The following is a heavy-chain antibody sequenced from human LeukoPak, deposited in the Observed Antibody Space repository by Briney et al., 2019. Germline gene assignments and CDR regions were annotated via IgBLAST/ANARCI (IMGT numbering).Heavy chain of an antibody. J-gene: IGHJ4*02. D-gene: IGHD6-19*01. Sequence: PSETLSLTCTVSGGSTRSSYYYWGWIRQPPGKGLEWIGSIYDSGSTYYNPSLKSRVTISVDTSKNQFSLKLSSVTAADTAVYYCARVSVTGTLNFDYWGQGTLVTVSS. V-gene: IGHV4-39*07. CDR2: IYDSGST. CDR3: ARVSVTGTLNFDY. CDR1: GGSTRSSYYY.